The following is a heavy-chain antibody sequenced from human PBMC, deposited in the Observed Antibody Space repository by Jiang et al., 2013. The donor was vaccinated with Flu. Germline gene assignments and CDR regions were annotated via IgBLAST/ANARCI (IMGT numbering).Heavy chain of an antibody. V-gene: IGHV1-46*01. CDR2: INPNDGGT. CDR1: GYSFSSHW. J-gene: IGHJ5*02. CDR3: ARDTSAAELSWWFDP. D-gene: IGHD3-16*02. Sequence: GAEVKKPGASVRISCKASGYSFSSHWMHWVRQAPGQGLEWMAIINPNDGGTNYAQKFHGRVTLTRDTSTNTVYMELSSLRSEDTAVYYCARDTSAAELSWWFDPWGQGTLVTVSS.